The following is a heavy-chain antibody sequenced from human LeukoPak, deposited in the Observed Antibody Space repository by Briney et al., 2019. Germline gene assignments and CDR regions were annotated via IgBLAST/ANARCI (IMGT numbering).Heavy chain of an antibody. CDR3: ARNHMVRGELYPYYFDY. CDR1: GGSISSYY. D-gene: IGHD3-10*01. Sequence: TSETLSLTCSVSGGSISSYYWSWIRQPPGKGLEWIGYIYYSGCTNYNPSLKSRVTISVDTSKNQFSLKLSSVTAADTAVYYCARNHMVRGELYPYYFDYWGQGTLVTVSS. V-gene: IGHV4-59*08. CDR2: IYYSGCT. J-gene: IGHJ4*02.